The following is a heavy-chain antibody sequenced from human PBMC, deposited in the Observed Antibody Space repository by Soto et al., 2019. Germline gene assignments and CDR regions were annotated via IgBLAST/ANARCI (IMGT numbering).Heavy chain of an antibody. CDR3: ARVSLGDGYNSAPFDY. J-gene: IGHJ4*02. D-gene: IGHD5-12*01. CDR1: GYTFTSYY. CDR2: INPSGGST. V-gene: IGHV1-46*01. Sequence: GASVKVSCKASGYTFTSYYMHWVRQEPGQGLEWMGIINPSGGSTSYAQKFQGRVTMTRDTSTSTVYMELSSLRSEDTAVYYCARVSLGDGYNSAPFDYWGQGTLVTVSS.